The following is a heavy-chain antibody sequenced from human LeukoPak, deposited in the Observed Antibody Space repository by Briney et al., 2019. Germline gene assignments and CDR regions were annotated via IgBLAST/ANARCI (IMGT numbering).Heavy chain of an antibody. CDR2: ISSSSSYI. D-gene: IGHD2-2*01. J-gene: IGHJ5*02. CDR3: ARGGIVVVPAAPNNWFDP. V-gene: IGHV3-21*01. Sequence: GGSLRLSCAASGFTFSSYSMNWVRQAPGKGLEWVSSISSSSSYIYHADSVKGRFTISRDNAKISLYLQMNSLGAEDTAVYYCARGGIVVVPAAPNNWFDPWGQGTLVTVSS. CDR1: GFTFSSYS.